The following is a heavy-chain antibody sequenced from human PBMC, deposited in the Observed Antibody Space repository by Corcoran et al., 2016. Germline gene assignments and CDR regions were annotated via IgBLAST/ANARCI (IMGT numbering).Heavy chain of an antibody. CDR2: IDWDDDK. Sequence: QVTLKESGPALVTPTQTLTLTCTFSGFSLSTSGMRVSWIRQPPGKALEWLARIDWDDDKFYSTSLKTRLTISKDTSKNQVVLTMTNMDPVDTATYYCARMTYYGDYDYWGQGTLVTVSS. D-gene: IGHD4-17*01. CDR1: GFSLSTSGMR. V-gene: IGHV2-70*04. J-gene: IGHJ4*02. CDR3: ARMTYYGDYDY.